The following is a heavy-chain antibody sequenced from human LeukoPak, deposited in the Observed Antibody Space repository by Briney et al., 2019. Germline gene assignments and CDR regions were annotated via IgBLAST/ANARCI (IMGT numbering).Heavy chain of an antibody. CDR2: INHSGST. CDR3: ARGGRITMIVVVQRAFDI. CDR1: GGSFSGYY. D-gene: IGHD3-22*01. J-gene: IGHJ3*02. V-gene: IGHV4-34*01. Sequence: SETLSLTCAVYGGSFSGYYWSWIRQPPGKGLEWIGEINHSGSTNYNPSLKSRVTISVDTSKSQFSLKLSSVTAADTAVYYCARGGRITMIVVVQRAFDIWGQGTMVTVSS.